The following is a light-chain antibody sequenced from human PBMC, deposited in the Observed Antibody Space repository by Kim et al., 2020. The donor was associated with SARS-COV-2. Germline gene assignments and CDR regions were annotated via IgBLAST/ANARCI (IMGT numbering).Light chain of an antibody. CDR2: GAS. CDR1: QSVSSD. J-gene: IGKJ4*01. Sequence: EIVMTQSPATLSVSPGERATLSCRASQSVSSDLAWYQQKPGQAPRLLVYGASTRATGIPARFSGSGSGTEFTLTISSLQSEDFAVYYCHEFKKWALTFGGGTKVDI. V-gene: IGKV3-15*01. CDR3: HEFKKWALT.